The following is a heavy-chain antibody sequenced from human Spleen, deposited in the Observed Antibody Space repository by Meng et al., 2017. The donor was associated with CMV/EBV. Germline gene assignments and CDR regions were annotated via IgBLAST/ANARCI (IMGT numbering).Heavy chain of an antibody. Sequence: ASVKVSCKASGYTFTNYGISWVRQAPGRGLEWIGWISPYDGPNYARNPRGRVTLTTDTSTTTAYMELRSLRSDDTAVYYCARDLEYCGSTSCFEDCFDPWGQGTLVTVSS. CDR1: GYTFTNYG. V-gene: IGHV1-18*01. CDR3: ARDLEYCGSTSCFEDCFDP. CDR2: ISPYDGP. D-gene: IGHD2-2*01. J-gene: IGHJ5*02.